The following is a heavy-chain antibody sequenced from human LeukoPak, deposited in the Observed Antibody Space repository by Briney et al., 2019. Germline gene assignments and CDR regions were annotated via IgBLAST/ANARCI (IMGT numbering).Heavy chain of an antibody. D-gene: IGHD6-19*01. CDR2: IYYSGST. Sequence: PSETLSLTCTVSGGSISSYYWSWIRQPPGKGLEWIGYIYYSGSTNYNPSLKSRVTISVDTSKNQFSLKLSSVTAADTAVYYCARHQQWLVRREFDYWGQGTLVTVSS. CDR3: ARHQQWLVRREFDY. V-gene: IGHV4-59*08. CDR1: GGSISSYY. J-gene: IGHJ4*02.